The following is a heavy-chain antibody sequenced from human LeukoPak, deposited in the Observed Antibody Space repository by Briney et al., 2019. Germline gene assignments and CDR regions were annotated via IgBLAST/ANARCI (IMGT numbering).Heavy chain of an antibody. Sequence: GGALRVSCAASGFTFSTNAMHWVRQAPGKRLEWMAVISFDGSSDTYADPVGGRVTISRYNSKNTLYLQMNSLRNDDTAVYYCARDGANDLFKGGAYFLDRGEGALVSVSS. CDR1: GFTFSTNA. V-gene: IGHV3-30-3*01. CDR2: ISFDGSSD. D-gene: IGHD4/OR15-4a*01. J-gene: IGHJ1*01. CDR3: ARDGANDLFKGGAYFLD.